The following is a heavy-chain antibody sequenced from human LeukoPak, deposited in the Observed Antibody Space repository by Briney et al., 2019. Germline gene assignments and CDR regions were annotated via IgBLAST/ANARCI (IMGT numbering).Heavy chain of an antibody. CDR2: ISWNSGSI. V-gene: IGHV3-9*01. Sequence: GGSLRLSCAASGFTFDDYAMHWVRQAPGKGLEWVSGISWNSGSIGYADSVKGRFTTSRDNAKNSLYLQMNSLRAEDTALYYCAKAVQGIVGATWYYFDYWGQGTLVTVSS. CDR3: AKAVQGIVGATWYYFDY. J-gene: IGHJ4*02. CDR1: GFTFDDYA. D-gene: IGHD1-26*01.